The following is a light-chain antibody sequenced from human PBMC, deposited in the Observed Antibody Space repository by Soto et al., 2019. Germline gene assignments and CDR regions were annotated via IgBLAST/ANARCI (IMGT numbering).Light chain of an antibody. CDR3: QYYGGYYGSSPRYT. Sequence: EIVLTQSPGTLSLSPGERATLSCRASQNVSSNYLAWYQQRPGQAPRLLMYGAFIRATGIPDRISGSGSGTDFTVTISRLEPEDFAVYSCQYYGGYYGSSPRYTFGQGTKVDIK. V-gene: IGKV3-20*01. CDR1: QNVSSNY. J-gene: IGKJ2*01. CDR2: GAF.